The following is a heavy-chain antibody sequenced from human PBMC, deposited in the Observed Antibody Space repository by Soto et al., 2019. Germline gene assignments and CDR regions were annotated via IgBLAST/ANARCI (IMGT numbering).Heavy chain of an antibody. CDR1: GGPISSYY. Sequence: KPSETLSLTCTVSGGPISSYYWSWIRQPPGKGLEWIGYIYYGGSTNYNPSLKSRVTISVDTSKNQFSLKLSSVTAADTAVYYCARENGGRHIAAAGGWFDPWGQGTLVTVSS. CDR3: ARENGGRHIAAAGGWFDP. J-gene: IGHJ5*02. V-gene: IGHV4-59*01. D-gene: IGHD6-13*01. CDR2: IYYGGST.